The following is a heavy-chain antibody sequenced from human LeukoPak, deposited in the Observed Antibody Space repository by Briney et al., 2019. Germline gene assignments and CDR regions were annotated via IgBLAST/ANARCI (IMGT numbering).Heavy chain of an antibody. D-gene: IGHD3-10*01. CDR2: VYYSGST. CDR1: GFTVSSNY. CDR3: ARSELLWFGGVNSGFDY. V-gene: IGHV4-59*02. J-gene: IGHJ4*02. Sequence: GSLRLSCAASGFTVSSNYMSWIRQPPGKGLEWIGYVYYSGSTNYNPSLKSRVTISVDTSKNQFSLKLSSVTTADTAVYYCARSELLWFGGVNSGFDYWGQGTLVTVSS.